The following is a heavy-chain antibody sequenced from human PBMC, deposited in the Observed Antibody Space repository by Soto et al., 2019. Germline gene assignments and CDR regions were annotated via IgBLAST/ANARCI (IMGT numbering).Heavy chain of an antibody. CDR1: GGSFSGYY. D-gene: IGHD3-9*01. Sequence: TSETLSLTCTVYGGSFSGYYWTWIRQPPEKGLEWIGEIHHSGSTNYNPSLKSRVTISVDTSKNQFSLKLSSVTAADTAVYYCARAGPAIRYFRVWGQGTTVTVSS. CDR2: IHHSGST. CDR3: ARAGPAIRYFRV. J-gene: IGHJ6*02. V-gene: IGHV4-34*01.